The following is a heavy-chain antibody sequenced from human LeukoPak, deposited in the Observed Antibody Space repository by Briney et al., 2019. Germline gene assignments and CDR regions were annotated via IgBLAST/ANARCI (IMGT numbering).Heavy chain of an antibody. CDR3: AKDPVVGKHGGNFGAAY. Sequence: PGGSLRLSCTASGFTFTNDFMTWVRQAPGKGLEWVAVISYDGSNKYYADSVKGRFTISRGNSKNTLYLQMNSLRAEDTAVYYCAKDPVVGKHGGNFGAAYWGQGTLVTVSS. V-gene: IGHV3-30*18. J-gene: IGHJ4*02. CDR1: GFTFTNDF. D-gene: IGHD4-23*01. CDR2: ISYDGSNK.